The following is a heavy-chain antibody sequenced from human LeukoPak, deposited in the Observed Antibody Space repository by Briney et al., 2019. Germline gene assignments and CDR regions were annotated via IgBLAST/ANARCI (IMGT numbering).Heavy chain of an antibody. Sequence: PGGSLRLSCAASGFTFTNAWMSWVRQAPGKGLEWVGRIKSKGDGETIDNAAPVKGRFTMSRDDSKATLYLQMNSLKAEDTAVYYCTTDLGLTMIRGVIVYWGQGALVTVSS. D-gene: IGHD3-10*01. J-gene: IGHJ4*02. V-gene: IGHV3-15*01. CDR3: TTDLGLTMIRGVIVY. CDR1: GFTFTNAW. CDR2: IKSKGDGETI.